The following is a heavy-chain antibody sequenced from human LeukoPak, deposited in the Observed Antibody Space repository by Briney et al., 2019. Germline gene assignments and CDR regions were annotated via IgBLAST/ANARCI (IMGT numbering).Heavy chain of an antibody. CDR3: ARWASIGYYDSSGYYPYYFDY. Sequence: GASVTVSCKASGYTFTRYGIRWLRQAPGQGVDGMGWISAYKGNTNYAQKLQGRVTMTTDTSTSTAYMELRSLRSDDTAVYYCARWASIGYYDSSGYYPYYFDYWGQGTLVTVSP. CDR2: ISAYKGNT. D-gene: IGHD3-22*01. J-gene: IGHJ4*02. V-gene: IGHV1-18*01. CDR1: GYTFTRYG.